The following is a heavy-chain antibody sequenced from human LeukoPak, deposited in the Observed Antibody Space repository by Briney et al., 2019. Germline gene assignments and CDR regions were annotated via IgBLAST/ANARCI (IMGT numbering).Heavy chain of an antibody. D-gene: IGHD2-2*01. CDR2: INHSGST. CDR3: ARGAVVVPAAKGFDY. V-gene: IGHV4-34*01. CDR1: GGSFSGYY. Sequence: PSETLSLTCAVYGGSFSGYYWSWIRQPPGKGLEWIGDINHSGSTNYNPSLKSRVTIAVDTSKNQFSLKLSSVTAADTAVYYCARGAVVVPAAKGFDYWGQGTLVTVSS. J-gene: IGHJ4*02.